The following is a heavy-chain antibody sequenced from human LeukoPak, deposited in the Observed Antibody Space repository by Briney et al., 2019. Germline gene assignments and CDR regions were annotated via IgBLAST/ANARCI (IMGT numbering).Heavy chain of an antibody. V-gene: IGHV4-59*02. D-gene: IGHD6-19*01. CDR3: ARESWAD. CDR1: GGSVTNYS. Sequence: SETLSLTCSVSGGSVTNYSWSWIRQPPGKGLEWIGYIYSSGNTNYNPSLKSRGTISVDTSKNQFSLKLSSVTAADTAVYYCARESWADWGQGTLVTVSS. J-gene: IGHJ4*02. CDR2: IYSSGNT.